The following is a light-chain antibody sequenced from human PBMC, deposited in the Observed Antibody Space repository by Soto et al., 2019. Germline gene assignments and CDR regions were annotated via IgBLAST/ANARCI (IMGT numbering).Light chain of an antibody. Sequence: EIVLTQSPATLSLSPGERATLSCRASQSVSSYLAWYQQKPGQAPRLLIYDVSNRATGIPARFSGSGSGTDFTLTISSLEPEDFAVYYCQQRSNWPWTFGQGTKVDIK. CDR2: DVS. J-gene: IGKJ1*01. CDR1: QSVSSY. V-gene: IGKV3-11*01. CDR3: QQRSNWPWT.